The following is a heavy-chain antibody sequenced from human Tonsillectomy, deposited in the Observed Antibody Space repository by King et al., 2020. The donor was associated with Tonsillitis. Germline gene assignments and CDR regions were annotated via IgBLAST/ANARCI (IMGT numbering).Heavy chain of an antibody. Sequence: VQLPQWGAGLLKPSETLSLTCAVYGGSFSGYYWSWIRQPPGKGLEWIGEINHSGSTNYNPSLKSRVTISVDTSKNQFSLKLSSVTAADTAVYYCARERVWRGGNSPWDYWGQGTLVTVSS. CDR2: INHSGST. CDR1: GGSFSGYY. V-gene: IGHV4-34*01. CDR3: ARERVWRGGNSPWDY. D-gene: IGHD4-23*01. J-gene: IGHJ4*02.